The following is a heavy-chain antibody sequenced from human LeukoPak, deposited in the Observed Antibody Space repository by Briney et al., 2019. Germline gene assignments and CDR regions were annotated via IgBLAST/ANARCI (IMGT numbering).Heavy chain of an antibody. CDR3: ARILGYSSGFGDY. Sequence: GASVKVSCKTSGYTFTDYYMHWVRQAPGQGLEWMGWINSNSGGPKYAQKFQGRVTMTRDTSISTAYMELSRLRSDDTAVYYCARILGYSSGFGDYWGQGTLVTVSS. D-gene: IGHD6-19*01. CDR2: INSNSGGP. CDR1: GYTFTDYY. V-gene: IGHV1-2*02. J-gene: IGHJ4*02.